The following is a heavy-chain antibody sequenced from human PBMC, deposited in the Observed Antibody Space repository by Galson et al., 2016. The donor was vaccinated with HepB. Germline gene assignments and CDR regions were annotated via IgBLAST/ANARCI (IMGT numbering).Heavy chain of an antibody. V-gene: IGHV1-46*01. D-gene: IGHD3-10*01. J-gene: IGHJ4*02. CDR1: GYTLTNYY. CDR3: ARYGSGSLDF. CDR2: INPSGGTI. Sequence: SVKVSCKASGYTLTNYYIHWVRQAPGQGLEWMGIINPSGGTIRYAQKFQGRVTMTRDTSTSTVYMELSSLRSEDTAVFYCARYGSGSLDFWGQGTLATVSS.